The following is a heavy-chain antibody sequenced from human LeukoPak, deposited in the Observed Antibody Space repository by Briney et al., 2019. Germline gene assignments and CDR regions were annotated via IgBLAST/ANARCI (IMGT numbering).Heavy chain of an antibody. D-gene: IGHD3-3*01. Sequence: GGSLRLSCAASGFTFSSYAMSWVRQAPGKGLEWVSAISGSGGSTCYADSVKGRFTISRDNSKNTLYLQMNSLRAEDTAVYYCVSTYYDFWGGYYTLFDYWGQGTLVTVSS. CDR1: GFTFSSYA. CDR3: VSTYYDFWGGYYTLFDY. V-gene: IGHV3-23*01. J-gene: IGHJ4*02. CDR2: ISGSGGST.